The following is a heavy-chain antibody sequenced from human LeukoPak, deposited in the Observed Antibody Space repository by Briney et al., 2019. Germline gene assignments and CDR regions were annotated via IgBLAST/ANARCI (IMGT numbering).Heavy chain of an antibody. D-gene: IGHD4-23*01. CDR3: ARVYGGNPYNWFDP. CDR2: IYHSGST. V-gene: IGHV4-30-2*01. Sequence: SQTLSLTCAVSGGSISSGGYSWSWIRQPPGKGLEWIGYIYHSGSTYYNPSLKSRVTISVDRSKNQFSLKLSSVTAADTAVYYCARVYGGNPYNWFDPWGQGTLVTVPS. J-gene: IGHJ5*02. CDR1: GGSISSGGYS.